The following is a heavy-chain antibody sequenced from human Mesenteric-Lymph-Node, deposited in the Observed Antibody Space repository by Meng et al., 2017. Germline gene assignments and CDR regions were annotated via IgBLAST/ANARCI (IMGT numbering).Heavy chain of an antibody. D-gene: IGHD3-9*01. CDR3: AKDILTGYYKGGAFDI. J-gene: IGHJ3*02. CDR1: GFTFSSYW. CDR2: ISWNSGSI. Sequence: SLKISCAASGFTFSSYWMHWVRQAPGKGLEWVSGISWNSGSIGYADSVKGRFTISRDNAKNSLYLQMNSLRAEDTALYYCAKDILTGYYKGGAFDIWGQGTMVTVSS. V-gene: IGHV3-9*01.